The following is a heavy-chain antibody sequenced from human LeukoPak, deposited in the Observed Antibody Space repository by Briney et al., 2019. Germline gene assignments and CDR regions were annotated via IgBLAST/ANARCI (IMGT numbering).Heavy chain of an antibody. D-gene: IGHD3-22*01. CDR3: ARSYYDSSGYYLNWFDP. CDR2: IIPILGIA. J-gene: IGHJ5*02. Sequence: GASVKVSCKASGGTFSSYAIGWGRQAPGPRLEWRGRIIPILGIANYAKKFQGRVTITADKSTSTAYMELSSLRSEDTAVYYCARSYYDSSGYYLNWFDPWGQGTLVTVSS. CDR1: GGTFSSYA. V-gene: IGHV1-69*04.